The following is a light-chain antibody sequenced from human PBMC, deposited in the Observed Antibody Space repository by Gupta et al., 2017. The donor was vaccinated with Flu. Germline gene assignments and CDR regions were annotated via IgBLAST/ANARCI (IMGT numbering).Light chain of an antibody. V-gene: IGKV3-15*01. Sequence: EIVMTHSPATLSLSPGDRATLSCRASRSISNNLAWYQQRAGQAPRLVIYGSSSRHTGVPARFSGSGCGKDIILTISSRQSEDFAAYYCQQYNDWPTLTFGQGTQVEIK. CDR1: RSISNN. CDR3: QQYNDWPTLT. CDR2: GSS. J-gene: IGKJ5*01.